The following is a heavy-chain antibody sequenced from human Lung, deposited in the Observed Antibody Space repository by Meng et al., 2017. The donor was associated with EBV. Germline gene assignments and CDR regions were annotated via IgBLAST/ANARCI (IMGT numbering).Heavy chain of an antibody. J-gene: IGHJ4*02. Sequence: GQLQGWGPGLVKPAGTLSLRCAVSGASISNNNWWSWVRQPPGKGLEWIGEISHSGTTNYTPSLKSRVTISVDKSKNQFSLKLTSVTAADTAVYYCARIEGYDRLYYFGQWGRGTLVTVSS. CDR1: GASISNNNW. CDR2: ISHSGTT. D-gene: IGHD5-12*01. V-gene: IGHV4-4*02. CDR3: ARIEGYDRLYYFGQ.